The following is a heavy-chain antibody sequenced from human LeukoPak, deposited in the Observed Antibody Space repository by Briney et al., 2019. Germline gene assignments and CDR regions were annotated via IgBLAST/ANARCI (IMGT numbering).Heavy chain of an antibody. D-gene: IGHD3-10*01. J-gene: IGHJ4*02. CDR1: GGSFSGYY. Sequence: SETLSLTCAVYGGSFSGYYWSWIRQPPGKGLEWIGEINHSGSTNYNPSLKSRVTISVDTSKNQFSLKLSSVTAADTAVYYCARLRGRTTMVRGVKSRAFDYWGQGTLVTVSS. V-gene: IGHV4-34*01. CDR2: INHSGST. CDR3: ARLRGRTTMVRGVKSRAFDY.